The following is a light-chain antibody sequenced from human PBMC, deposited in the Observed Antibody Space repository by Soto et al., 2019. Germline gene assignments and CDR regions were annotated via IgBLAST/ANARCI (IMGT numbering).Light chain of an antibody. J-gene: IGKJ5*01. CDR2: DAS. CDR3: QQYENLPT. CDR1: QNINNY. V-gene: IGKV1-33*01. Sequence: DIQMTQSPSSLSASVVDRVTITCQASQNINNYLNWYQQKPGRAPKLLIYDASNLEAGVPSRFRGSGSGTDFTFTISRLQLEDIATYYCQQYENLPTFGQGTRLEIK.